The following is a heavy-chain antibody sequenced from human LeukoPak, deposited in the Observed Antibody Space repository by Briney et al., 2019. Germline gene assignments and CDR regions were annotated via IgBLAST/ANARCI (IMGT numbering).Heavy chain of an antibody. CDR3: ARVRVSAPPRWGFDP. Sequence: PSETLSLTCTVSGDSISSSSYYWGWIRQPPGKGLEWIGSIYYSGSTYYNPSLKSRVTISVDTSKNQFSLKLSSVTAADTAVYYCARVRVSAPPRWGFDPWGQGILVTVSS. CDR1: GDSISSSSYY. V-gene: IGHV4-39*07. D-gene: IGHD4-23*01. J-gene: IGHJ5*02. CDR2: IYYSGST.